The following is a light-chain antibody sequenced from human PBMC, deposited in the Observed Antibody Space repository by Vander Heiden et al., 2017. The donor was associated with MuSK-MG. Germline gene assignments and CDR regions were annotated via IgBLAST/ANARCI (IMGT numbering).Light chain of an antibody. Sequence: QSALTQPAYVSGSPGQSITISCTGTSSDVGGYNYISWYQQHPGKAPKLRIYDVSNRPAGVSNRFSGSKSGNTASLTSSGLQAEDEADYYCSSYTSSSTLVFGGGTKLTVL. CDR2: DVS. J-gene: IGLJ3*02. CDR3: SSYTSSSTLV. V-gene: IGLV2-14*01. CDR1: SSDVGGYNY.